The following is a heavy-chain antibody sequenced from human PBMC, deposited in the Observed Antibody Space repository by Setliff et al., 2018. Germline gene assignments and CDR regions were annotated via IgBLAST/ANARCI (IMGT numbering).Heavy chain of an antibody. V-gene: IGHV3-53*01. J-gene: IGHJ5*01. CDR3: ARDQGGTNPWFDS. D-gene: IGHD1-26*01. Sequence: PGGSLRLSCAVSGFTVDDNFMGWVRQAPGKGLEWVSVIYNRGHTYYADSVKGRFTISRDNSKNTVYLQMNSLTVEDTAMYYCARDQGGTNPWFDSWGQGTLVTVSS. CDR1: GFTVDDNF. CDR2: IYNRGHT.